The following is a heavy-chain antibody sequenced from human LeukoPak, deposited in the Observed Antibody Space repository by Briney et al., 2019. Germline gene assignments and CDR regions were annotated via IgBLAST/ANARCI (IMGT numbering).Heavy chain of an antibody. V-gene: IGHV3-30*04. J-gene: IGHJ4*02. D-gene: IGHD5-24*01. CDR3: ARDLGGYNYNFDY. Sequence: GGSLRLSCAASGFTFSSYAMHWVRQAPGKGLEWVAVISYDGSNKYYADPVKGRFTISRDNSKNTLYLQMNSLRAEDTAVYYCARDLGGYNYNFDYWGQGTLVTVSS. CDR1: GFTFSSYA. CDR2: ISYDGSNK.